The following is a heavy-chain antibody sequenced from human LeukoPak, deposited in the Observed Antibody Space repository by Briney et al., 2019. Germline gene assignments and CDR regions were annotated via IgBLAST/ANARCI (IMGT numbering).Heavy chain of an antibody. J-gene: IGHJ4*02. V-gene: IGHV4-34*01. CDR1: GVSFSGYY. CDR2: INHSGST. CDR3: ARGYYDSSGYYTFGFDY. Sequence: KPSETLSLTCAVYGVSFSGYYWSWIRQPPGKGLEWIGEINHSGSTNYNPSLKSRVTISVDTSKNQFSLKLSSVTAADTAVYYCARGYYDSSGYYTFGFDYWGQGTLVTVSS. D-gene: IGHD3-22*01.